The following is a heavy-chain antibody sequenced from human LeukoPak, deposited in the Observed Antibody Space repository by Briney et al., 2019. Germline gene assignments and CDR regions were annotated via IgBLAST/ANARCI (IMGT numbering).Heavy chain of an antibody. D-gene: IGHD4-17*01. J-gene: IGHJ4*02. CDR3: ARDSLRSVASDY. V-gene: IGHV4-59*01. CDR2: IYYSGST. Sequence: SETLSLTCTVSGGSISSYYWSWIRQPPGKGLEWIGYIYYSGSTNYNPSLKSRVTISVDTSKNQFSLKLSSVTAADTAVYYCARDSLRSVASDYWGQGTLVTVSS. CDR1: GGSISSYY.